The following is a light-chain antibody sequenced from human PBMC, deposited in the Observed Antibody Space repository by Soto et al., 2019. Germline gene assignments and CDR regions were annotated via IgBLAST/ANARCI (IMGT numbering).Light chain of an antibody. Sequence: EVVLTQSPVTLAVSPGDTATLSCRTSHSVDIYLAWYQQKPGQAPRLLIYDASNRATGIPARFSGSGSGTDFTLTISSLEPEDFAVYYCQQRKYWPPLTFGGGTKVELK. CDR2: DAS. V-gene: IGKV3-11*01. CDR3: QQRKYWPPLT. J-gene: IGKJ4*01. CDR1: HSVDIY.